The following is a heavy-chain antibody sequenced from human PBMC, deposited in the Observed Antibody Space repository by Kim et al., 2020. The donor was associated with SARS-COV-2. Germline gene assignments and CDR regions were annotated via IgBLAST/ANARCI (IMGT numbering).Heavy chain of an antibody. V-gene: IGHV3-33*05. CDR3: ARAPTYFDWPGTYYYYYGLDV. Sequence: GGSLRLSCAASGFTFSSYGMHWVRQAPGKGLEWVAVISYDGSNKYYADSVKGRFTISRDNSKNTLYLQMNSLRAEDTAVYYCARAPTYFDWPGTYYYYYGLDVWGQGTTVTVSS. J-gene: IGHJ6*02. CDR2: ISYDGSNK. CDR1: GFTFSSYG. D-gene: IGHD3-9*01.